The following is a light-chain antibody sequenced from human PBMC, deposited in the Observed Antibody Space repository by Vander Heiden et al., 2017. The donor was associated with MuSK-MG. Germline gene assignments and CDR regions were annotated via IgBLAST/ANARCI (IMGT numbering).Light chain of an antibody. V-gene: IGLV2-14*03. CDR2: DVR. Sequence: QSALTQPASVSGSPGQSITISCTGTSSDVGGYNYVSWYQQHPGKAPKLLIYDVRNRPSGVSNLFSGSKSGNTASLTISGLQAEDEADYYCSSYTSRSTLFFGTGTKVTVL. J-gene: IGLJ1*01. CDR1: SSDVGGYNY. CDR3: SSYTSRSTLF.